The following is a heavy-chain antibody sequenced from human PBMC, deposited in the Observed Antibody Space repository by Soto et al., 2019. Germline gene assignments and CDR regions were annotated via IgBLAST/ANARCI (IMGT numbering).Heavy chain of an antibody. CDR1: GYTFTSYG. J-gene: IGHJ4*02. V-gene: IGHV1-3*04. CDR2: INTGSSNT. CDR3: ARAMPTAGDIYFDQ. Sequence: QVDLVQSGAEVKEPGASVRISCEASGYTFTSYGIHWVRQAPGQRLEWMGWINTGSSNTRYSPESQARVTITRDTSASTAYMELNSLRSEDTAVYYCARAMPTAGDIYFDQWGQGTRVTVSS. D-gene: IGHD6-13*01.